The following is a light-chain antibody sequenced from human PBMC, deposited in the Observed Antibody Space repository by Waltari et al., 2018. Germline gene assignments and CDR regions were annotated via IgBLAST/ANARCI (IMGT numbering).Light chain of an antibody. CDR2: DNN. J-gene: IGLJ2*01. CDR1: GSNIGNNF. V-gene: IGLV1-51*01. CDR3: GTWDTDLSVV. Sequence: QSVLTQPPSVSAAPGQKVTISCSGTGSNIGNNFVSWYQQRPGTAPKLLIYDNNKRPSGIPDRFSGSKSGTSATLGITGRQTGDEADYYCGTWDTDLSVVFGGGTKLTVL.